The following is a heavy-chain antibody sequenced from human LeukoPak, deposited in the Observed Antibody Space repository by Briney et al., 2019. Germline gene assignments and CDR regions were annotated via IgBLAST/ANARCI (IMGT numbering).Heavy chain of an antibody. V-gene: IGHV3-7*01. CDR2: INQDGSKK. CDR1: GFTISTYW. CDR3: AREAFWNLDY. D-gene: IGHD3-3*01. J-gene: IGHJ4*02. Sequence: GGSLRLSCTASGFTISTYWMSWVRQAPGKGLEWVANINQDGSKKYYVDSVKGRFTISRDNSKNTLYLQMNSLRAEDTAVYYCAREAFWNLDYWGQGTLVTVSS.